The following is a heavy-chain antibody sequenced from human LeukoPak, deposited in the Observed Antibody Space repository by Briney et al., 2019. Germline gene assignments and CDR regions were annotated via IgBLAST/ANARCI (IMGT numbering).Heavy chain of an antibody. D-gene: IGHD3-22*01. CDR3: ARVDGSSGYYPFDY. V-gene: IGHV1-2*02. J-gene: IGHJ4*02. CDR2: INPNSGGT. CDR1: GYTFTGYY. Sequence: GASVKVSCKASGYTFTGYYMHRVRQAPGQGLEWMGWINPNSGGTNYAQKFQGRVTMTRDTSISTAYMELSRLRSDDTAVYYCARVDGSSGYYPFDYWGQGTLVTVSS.